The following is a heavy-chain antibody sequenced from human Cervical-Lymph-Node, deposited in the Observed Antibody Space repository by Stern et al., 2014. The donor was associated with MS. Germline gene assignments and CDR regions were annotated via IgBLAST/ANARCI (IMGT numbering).Heavy chain of an antibody. CDR1: GFTFISYG. CDR2: DSYDGSKE. V-gene: IGHV3-30*06. Sequence: VQLVESGGGVVQPGRSLRLSCAASGFTFISYGMHWVRQAPGKGLEWVAVDSYDGSKEHYADSVKGRFTISRDNSKNALFLQMDSLRLEDTAVYYCARDTAALIDYWGQGTLVTVSA. J-gene: IGHJ4*02. CDR3: ARDTAALIDY. D-gene: IGHD6-13*01.